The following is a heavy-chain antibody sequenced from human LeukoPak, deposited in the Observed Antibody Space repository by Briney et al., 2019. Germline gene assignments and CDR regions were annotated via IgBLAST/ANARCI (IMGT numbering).Heavy chain of an antibody. CDR3: GSVPAATFDY. Sequence: SETLSLTCAVYGGSFSGYYWSWIRQPPGKGLEWIGEINHSGSTNYNPSLKSRVTISVDTSKNQFSLKLSSVTAADTAVYYCGSVPAATFDYWGQGTLVTVSS. J-gene: IGHJ4*02. V-gene: IGHV4-34*01. CDR2: INHSGST. CDR1: GGSFSGYY. D-gene: IGHD2-2*01.